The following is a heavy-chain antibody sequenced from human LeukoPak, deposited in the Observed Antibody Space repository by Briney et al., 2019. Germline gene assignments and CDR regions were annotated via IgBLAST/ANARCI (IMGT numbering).Heavy chain of an antibody. J-gene: IGHJ3*02. CDR3: ARDSSDIVVVPSAPRIPDAFDI. D-gene: IGHD2-2*01. CDR1: GYTFTSYG. CDR2: ISAYNGNT. Sequence: ASVKVSCKASGYTFTSYGISWVRQAPGQGLEGMGWISAYNGNTNYAQKLQGRVTMTTDTSTSTAYMELRSLRSDDTAVYYCARDSSDIVVVPSAPRIPDAFDIWGQGTMVTVSS. V-gene: IGHV1-18*01.